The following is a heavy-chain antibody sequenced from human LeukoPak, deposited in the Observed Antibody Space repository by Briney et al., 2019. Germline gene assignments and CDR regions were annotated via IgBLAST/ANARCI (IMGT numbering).Heavy chain of an antibody. CDR1: GYTLTELS. CDR2: FDPKDGET. CDR3: ATGGAGITIFGVVGYYYYGMDV. J-gene: IGHJ6*02. Sequence: ASVKVSCKVSGYTLTELSMHWVRQAPGKGLEWMGGFDPKDGETIDAQKFQGRVTMTEDTSTDTAYMELSSLRSEDTAVYYCATGGAGITIFGVVGYYYYGMDVWGQGTTVTVSS. D-gene: IGHD3-3*01. V-gene: IGHV1-24*01.